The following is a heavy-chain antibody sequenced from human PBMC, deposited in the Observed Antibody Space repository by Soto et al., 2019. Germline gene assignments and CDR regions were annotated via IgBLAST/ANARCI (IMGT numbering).Heavy chain of an antibody. CDR3: ARHVTMVRGVIMINSLHFDY. V-gene: IGHV4-39*01. Sequence: SETLSLTCAVSGGSIISSSHYWGWIRQPPGKGLEWIGSIYYSGSTYYNPSLKSRVTISVDTSKNQFSLKLSSVTAADTAVYYCARHVTMVRGVIMINSLHFDYWGQGTLVTVSS. CDR1: GGSIISSSHY. CDR2: IYYSGST. D-gene: IGHD3-10*01. J-gene: IGHJ4*02.